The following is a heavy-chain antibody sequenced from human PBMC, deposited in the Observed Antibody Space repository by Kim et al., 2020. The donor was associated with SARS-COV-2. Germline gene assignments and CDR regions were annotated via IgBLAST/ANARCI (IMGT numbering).Heavy chain of an antibody. Sequence: YAAPVKGRFTISRDDSKNTLYLQMNSLKTEDTAVYYCTTEPPDDYVIFGYWGQGTLVTVSS. D-gene: IGHD3-16*01. J-gene: IGHJ4*02. V-gene: IGHV3-15*01. CDR3: TTEPPDDYVIFGY.